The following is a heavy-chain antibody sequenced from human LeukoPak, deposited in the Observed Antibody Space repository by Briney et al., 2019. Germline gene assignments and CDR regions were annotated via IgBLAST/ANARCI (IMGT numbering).Heavy chain of an antibody. J-gene: IGHJ4*02. CDR3: ARSREDYGDYYFDY. CDR1: GGSISSYY. D-gene: IGHD4-17*01. V-gene: IGHV4-59*01. CDR2: IYYSGST. Sequence: SETLSLTCTDSGGSISSYYWSWIRQPPGKGLEWIGYIYYSGSTNYNPSLKSRVTISVDTSKNQFSLKLSSVTAADTAVYYCARSREDYGDYYFDYWGQGTLVTVSS.